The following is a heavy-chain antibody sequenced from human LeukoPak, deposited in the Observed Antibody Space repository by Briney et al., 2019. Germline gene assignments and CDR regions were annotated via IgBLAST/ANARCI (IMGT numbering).Heavy chain of an antibody. CDR2: NYYSGST. Sequence: SEILTLTCTVSGGSISSSSYYWGWIRQPPGKGLEWIGSNYYSGSTYYNPSLKSRVTISVDTSKNQFSLNLSSVTAADTAVYYCARLYYDSSGYYQICYFDYWGQGTLVTVSS. D-gene: IGHD3-22*01. V-gene: IGHV4-39*01. J-gene: IGHJ4*02. CDR1: GGSISSSSYY. CDR3: ARLYYDSSGYYQICYFDY.